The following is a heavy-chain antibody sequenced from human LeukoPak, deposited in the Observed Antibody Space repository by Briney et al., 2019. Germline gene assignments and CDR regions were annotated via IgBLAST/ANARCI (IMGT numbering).Heavy chain of an antibody. CDR3: ARAALVSQWLVPRRYYFDY. CDR2: IYHSGST. Sequence: ETLSLTCAVSGGSISSSNWWSWVRQPPGKGLEWIGEIYHSGSTNYNPSLKSRVTIPVDKSKNQFSLKLSSVTAADTAVYYCARAALVSQWLVPRRYYFDYWGQGTLVTVSS. D-gene: IGHD6-19*01. J-gene: IGHJ4*02. V-gene: IGHV4-4*02. CDR1: GGSISSSNW.